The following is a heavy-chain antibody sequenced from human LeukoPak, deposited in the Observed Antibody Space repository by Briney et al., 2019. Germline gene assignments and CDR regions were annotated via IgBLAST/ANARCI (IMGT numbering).Heavy chain of an antibody. CDR2: IYHSGII. CDR3: ARVAAAAGTVYFQH. V-gene: IGHV4-4*02. Sequence: SHTLSLNCAVSGGSISRSNLLRFVCQPPAYGVDRGGEIYHSGIINYNPSLKSRVTISVDKSKTQFSLKLSSVTAADTAVYYCARVAAAAGTVYFQHWGQGNLVTVYS. CDR1: GGSISRSNL. D-gene: IGHD6-13*01. J-gene: IGHJ1*01.